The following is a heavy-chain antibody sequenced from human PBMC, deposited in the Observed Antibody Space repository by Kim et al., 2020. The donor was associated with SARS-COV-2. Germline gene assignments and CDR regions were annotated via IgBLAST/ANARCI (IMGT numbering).Heavy chain of an antibody. Sequence: SETLSLTCTVSGGSISSGGYYWSWIRQHPGKGLEWIGYIYYSGSTYYNPSLKSRVTISVDTSKNQFSLKLSSVTAADTAVYYCARATTIFGVVIQSFDYLGQGTLVTVSS. CDR2: IYYSGST. D-gene: IGHD3-3*01. V-gene: IGHV4-31*03. CDR3: ARATTIFGVVIQSFDY. J-gene: IGHJ4*02. CDR1: GGSISSGGYY.